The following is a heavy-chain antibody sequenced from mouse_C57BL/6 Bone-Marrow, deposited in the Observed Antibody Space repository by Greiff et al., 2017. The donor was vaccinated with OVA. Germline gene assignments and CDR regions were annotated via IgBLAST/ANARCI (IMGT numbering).Heavy chain of an antibody. J-gene: IGHJ1*03. CDR1: GYTFTSYC. CDR2: IYPRSGNT. Sequence: VQLQQSGAELVRPGASVKLSCKASGYTFTSYCIRWVKQRTGQGLEWIGEIYPRSGNTDYNEKFKGKATVTADKSSSTAYMALRSLTSEDSAVYSCARTGGVSPASFDGWGTGTTVTVAS. CDR3: ARTGGVSPASFDG. V-gene: IGHV1-81*01.